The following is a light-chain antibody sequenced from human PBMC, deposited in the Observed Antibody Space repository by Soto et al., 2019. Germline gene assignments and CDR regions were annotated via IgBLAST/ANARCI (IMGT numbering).Light chain of an antibody. CDR3: QQYGSSPQIT. Sequence: EIVLTQSPGTLSLSPGERATLSCRASPSVSSSYLAWYQQKPGQAPRPLIDGAYIRATGIPDRFSGSGAGTDFTLTISRLEPEDFAVYYCQQYGSSPQITFGGGTKVESK. V-gene: IGKV3-20*01. CDR2: GAY. CDR1: PSVSSSY. J-gene: IGKJ4*01.